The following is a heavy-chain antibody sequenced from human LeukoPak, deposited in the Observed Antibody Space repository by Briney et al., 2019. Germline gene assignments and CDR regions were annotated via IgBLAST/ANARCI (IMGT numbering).Heavy chain of an antibody. V-gene: IGHV4-4*07. CDR1: GGSISNYY. CDR3: AGWISGYDSRYFDY. D-gene: IGHD5-12*01. Sequence: SETLSLTCTVSGGSISNYYWTWIRQPAGKGLEWIGRIYSSGSTNYKPSLKSRVSISVDMSKNQFSLKLSSVTAADTAVYYCAGWISGYDSRYFDYWGQGILVTVSS. J-gene: IGHJ4*02. CDR2: IYSSGST.